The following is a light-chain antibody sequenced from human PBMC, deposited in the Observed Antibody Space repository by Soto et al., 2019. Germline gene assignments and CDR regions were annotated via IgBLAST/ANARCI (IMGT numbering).Light chain of an antibody. CDR3: CSYTANANWV. J-gene: IGLJ3*02. V-gene: IGLV2-11*01. CDR2: AVR. CDR1: NSDVGRYNS. Sequence: QSALTQPPSVSGSPGQSVTISCTGTNSDVGRYNSVSWYQQHPGKAPKIIISAVRQRPSGVPDRFSGSKSGNTASLTISGLQADDEADYYCCSYTANANWVFGGGTKLTVL.